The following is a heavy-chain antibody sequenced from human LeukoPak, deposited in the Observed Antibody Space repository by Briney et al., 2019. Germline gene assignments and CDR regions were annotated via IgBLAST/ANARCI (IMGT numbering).Heavy chain of an antibody. CDR1: GFTFTSYA. CDR3: AKTATGYSSGRYPGWPVDY. CDR2: IFGSGGSP. J-gene: IGHJ4*02. V-gene: IGHV3-23*01. D-gene: IGHD6-19*01. Sequence: GGSLRLSCAASGFTFTSYAMYWVRQAPGKGLEWVSGIFGSGGSPHYADSVQGRFTISRDNYQNTVYLQMNSLRAEDTAVYYCAKTATGYSSGRYPGWPVDYWGQGTLVTVSS.